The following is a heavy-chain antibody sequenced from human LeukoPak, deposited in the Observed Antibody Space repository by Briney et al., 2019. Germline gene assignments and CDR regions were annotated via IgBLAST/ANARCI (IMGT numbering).Heavy chain of an antibody. Sequence: PGGSLRLSCITSGFTFGDHAMSWVRKAPGKGQEWVGFIRSKAYRGTTEYAASVKDRFIISRDDSRSIAYLQINSLRTEDTALYYCTRGPIQLWMHNAMDVWGQGTMVTVSS. CDR1: GFTFGDHA. J-gene: IGHJ6*02. D-gene: IGHD5-18*01. CDR3: TRGPIQLWMHNAMDV. CDR2: IRSKAYRGTT. V-gene: IGHV3-49*04.